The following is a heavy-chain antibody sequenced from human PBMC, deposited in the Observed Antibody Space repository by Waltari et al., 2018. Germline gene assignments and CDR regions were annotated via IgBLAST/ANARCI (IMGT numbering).Heavy chain of an antibody. Sequence: QVQLVQSGAEVKKPGSAVTVSCKASGGSFSPYAITCVRQAPGQGLEWMGGIIPMFGTANYAQKFQERVSITTDGSMTTAYMELSSLTSEDTAVYYCARGGLYGQQLLESAFEIWGQGTQVTVSS. CDR1: GGSFSPYA. V-gene: IGHV1-69*05. CDR3: ARGGLYGQQLLESAFEI. CDR2: IIPMFGTA. J-gene: IGHJ3*02. D-gene: IGHD6-13*01.